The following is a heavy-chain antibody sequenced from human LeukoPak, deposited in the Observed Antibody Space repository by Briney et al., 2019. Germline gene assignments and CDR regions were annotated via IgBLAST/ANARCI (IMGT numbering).Heavy chain of an antibody. D-gene: IGHD4-17*01. CDR3: ATPPTVTRNY. V-gene: IGHV3-23*01. CDR1: GFTFEDYG. Sequence: GGSLRLSCAASGFTFEDYGMSWVRQAPGKGLEWVSSISGSGGRTHYADSVRGRFTISRDNSKNTLYLQMDSLRAEDTAVYYCATPPTVTRNYWGQGTLVTVSS. CDR2: ISGSGGRT. J-gene: IGHJ4*02.